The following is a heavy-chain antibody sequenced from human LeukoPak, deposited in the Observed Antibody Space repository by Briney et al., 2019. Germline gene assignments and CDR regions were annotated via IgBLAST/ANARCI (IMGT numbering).Heavy chain of an antibody. Sequence: GASVKVSCKASGYTFTGYYMHWVRQAPGQGLEWMGRINPNSGGTNYAQKFQGRVTMTRDTSISTAYMELSRLRSDDTAVYYCARSSADSSGYYLIDCWGQGTLVTVSS. J-gene: IGHJ4*02. D-gene: IGHD3-22*01. CDR3: ARSSADSSGYYLIDC. V-gene: IGHV1-2*06. CDR1: GYTFTGYY. CDR2: INPNSGGT.